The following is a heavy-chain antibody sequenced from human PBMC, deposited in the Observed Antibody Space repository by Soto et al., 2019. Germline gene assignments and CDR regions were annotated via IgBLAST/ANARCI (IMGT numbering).Heavy chain of an antibody. Sequence: SETLSLTCTVSGGSISSGDYYWSWIRQPPGKGLEWIGYIYYSGSTYYNPSLKSRVTISVDTSKNQFSLKLSSVTAADTAVYYRDGEIRYYYGMDVWGQGTTVTVSS. V-gene: IGHV4-30-4*01. CDR1: GGSISSGDYY. CDR2: IYYSGST. D-gene: IGHD4-17*01. J-gene: IGHJ6*02. CDR3: DGEIRYYYGMDV.